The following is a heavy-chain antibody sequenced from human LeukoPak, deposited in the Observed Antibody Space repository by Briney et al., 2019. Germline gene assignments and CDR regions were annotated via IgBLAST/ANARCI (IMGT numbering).Heavy chain of an antibody. CDR3: ARESWIQLWPSGLDY. CDR1: GFTASSDY. Sequence: GGSLRLSCAASGFTASSDYMSWVRQAPGKGLEWVSVIYSGGSTYYADSVKGRFTISRDNSKNTLYLQMNSLRAEDTAVYYCARESWIQLWPSGLDYWGQGTLVTVSS. D-gene: IGHD5-18*01. CDR2: IYSGGST. V-gene: IGHV3-66*01. J-gene: IGHJ4*02.